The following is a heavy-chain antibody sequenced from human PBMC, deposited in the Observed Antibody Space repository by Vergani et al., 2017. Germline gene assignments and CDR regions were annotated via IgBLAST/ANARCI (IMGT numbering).Heavy chain of an antibody. CDR3: ARDLRGWYATAHDY. J-gene: IGHJ4*02. CDR1: GGSFSGYY. Sequence: QVQLQQWGAGLLKPSETLSLTCAVYGGSFSGYYWSWIRQPPGKGLEWIGEINHSGSTNYNPSLKSRVTISVDTSKNQFSLKLSSVTAADTAVYYCARDLRGWYATAHDYWGQGTLVTVSS. D-gene: IGHD6-19*01. CDR2: INHSGST. V-gene: IGHV4-34*01.